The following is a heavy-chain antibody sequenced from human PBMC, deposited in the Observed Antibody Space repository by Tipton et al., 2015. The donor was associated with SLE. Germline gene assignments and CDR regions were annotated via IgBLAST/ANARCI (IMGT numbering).Heavy chain of an antibody. D-gene: IGHD5-24*01. Sequence: TLSLTCTVSGYSISSGYYWGWIRQPPGKGLEWIGTIYHSGTTYYNPSLKSRVTILVDTSKNQFSLNLSSVTAADTSVYYCASHLGPEWMATKRGYFDLWGRGTLVSVSA. CDR3: ASHLGPEWMATKRGYFDL. J-gene: IGHJ2*01. CDR1: GYSISSGYY. CDR2: IYHSGTT. V-gene: IGHV4-38-2*02.